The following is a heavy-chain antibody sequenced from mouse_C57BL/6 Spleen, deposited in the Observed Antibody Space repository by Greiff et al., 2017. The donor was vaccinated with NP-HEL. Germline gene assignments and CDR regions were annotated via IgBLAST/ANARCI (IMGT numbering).Heavy chain of an antibody. Sequence: VQLLQPGAELVRPGSSVKLSCKASGYTFTSYWMHWVKQRPIQGLEWIGNIDPSDSETHYNQKFKDKATLTVDKSSSTAYMQLSSLTSEDSAVYYCASGGYYGNFDYWGQGTTLTVSS. D-gene: IGHD2-1*01. J-gene: IGHJ2*01. CDR2: IDPSDSET. CDR3: ASGGYYGNFDY. V-gene: IGHV1-52*01. CDR1: GYTFTSYW.